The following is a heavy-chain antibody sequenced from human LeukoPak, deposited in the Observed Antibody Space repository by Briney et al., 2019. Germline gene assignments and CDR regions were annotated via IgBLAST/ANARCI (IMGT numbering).Heavy chain of an antibody. D-gene: IGHD4-17*01. CDR2: IIPIFGIA. CDR3: ARVFGDHGSDY. V-gene: IGHV1-69*10. J-gene: IGHJ4*02. Sequence: SVKVSCKASGGTFSSYAISWVRQAPGQGLEWMGGIIPIFGIANYAQKFQGRVTITADKSTSTAYMELSSLRSEDTAVYYCARVFGDHGSDYWGQGTLVTVSS. CDR1: GGTFSSYA.